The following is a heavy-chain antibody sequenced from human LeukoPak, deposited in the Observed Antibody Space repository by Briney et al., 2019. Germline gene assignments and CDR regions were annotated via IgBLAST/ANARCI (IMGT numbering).Heavy chain of an antibody. CDR2: IYSGGST. Sequence: PGGSLRLSCAASGFTFSSYGMSWVRQAPGKGLEWVSVIYSGGSTYYADSVKGRFTISRDNSKNTLYLQMNSLRAEDTAVYYCARNRRDGRGAFDIWGQGTMVTVSS. D-gene: IGHD5-24*01. CDR3: ARNRRDGRGAFDI. V-gene: IGHV3-66*01. CDR1: GFTFSSYG. J-gene: IGHJ3*02.